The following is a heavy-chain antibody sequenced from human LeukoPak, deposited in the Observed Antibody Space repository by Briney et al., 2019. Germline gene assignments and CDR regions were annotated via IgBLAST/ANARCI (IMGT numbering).Heavy chain of an antibody. V-gene: IGHV4-39*01. CDR2: ISYIGST. CDR1: GDSIRSTNSY. D-gene: IGHD1/OR15-1a*01. J-gene: IGHJ4*02. CDR3: ATREQ. Sequence: SETLSLTCTVSGDSIRSTNSYWAWIRQSPGKGLEWIGTISYIGSTYYNPSLKSRATISADTSKNQFSLKLTSVTAADTSVYYCATREQWGQGTLVTVSS.